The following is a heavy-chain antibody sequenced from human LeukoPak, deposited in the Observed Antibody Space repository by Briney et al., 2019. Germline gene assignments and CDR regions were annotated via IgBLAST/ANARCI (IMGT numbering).Heavy chain of an antibody. J-gene: IGHJ4*02. Sequence: SETLSLTCTVSGGSINIPSYYWGWVRQPPGKGLEWIASMYNTGTPHYNPSLKSRVTISLDTSKNMFSVKLNSVTPADTAVYYCVRDSRPGVGSGTDYWGQGILVTISS. CDR3: VRDSRPGVGSGTDY. D-gene: IGHD3-10*01. CDR1: GGSINIPSYY. V-gene: IGHV4-39*07. CDR2: MYNTGTP.